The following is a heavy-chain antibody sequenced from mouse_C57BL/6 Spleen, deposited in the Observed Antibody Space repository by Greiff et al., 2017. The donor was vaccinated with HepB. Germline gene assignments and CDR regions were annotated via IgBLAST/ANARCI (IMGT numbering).Heavy chain of an antibody. CDR3: AAGGGSAYWYFDV. CDR1: GFSLTSYG. J-gene: IGHJ1*03. Sequence: QVQLKQSGPGLVQPSQSLSITCTVSGFSLTSYGVHWVRQSPGKGLEWLGVIWSGGSTDYNAAFISRLSISKDNSKSQVFFKMNSLQADDTAIYYCAAGGGSAYWYFDVWGTGTTVTVSS. V-gene: IGHV2-2*01. D-gene: IGHD1-1*01. CDR2: IWSGGST.